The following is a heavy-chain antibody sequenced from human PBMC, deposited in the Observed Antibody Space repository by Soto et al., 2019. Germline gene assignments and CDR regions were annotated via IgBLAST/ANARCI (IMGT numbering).Heavy chain of an antibody. Sequence: SVKVSCKASGGTFSSYAISWVRQAPGQGLEWMGGIIPIFGTANYAQKFQGRVTITADESTSTAYVELSSLRSEDTAVYYCARDQPPDNWFDPWGQGTLVTVSS. V-gene: IGHV1-69*13. CDR3: ARDQPPDNWFDP. D-gene: IGHD2-2*01. CDR2: IIPIFGTA. J-gene: IGHJ5*02. CDR1: GGTFSSYA.